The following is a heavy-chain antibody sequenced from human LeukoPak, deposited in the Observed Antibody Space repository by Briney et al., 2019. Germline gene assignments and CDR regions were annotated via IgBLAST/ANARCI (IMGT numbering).Heavy chain of an antibody. V-gene: IGHV3-21*01. D-gene: IGHD3-10*01. J-gene: IGHJ4*02. Sequence: GGSLRLSCAASGFTFSTYSMNWVRQAPGKGLEWVSSITASSSYTYYADPVRGRFTISRDNTKNSLYLQMNSLRAEDTGIYYCAREDYYESGTDDYWGQGTLVTVFS. CDR3: AREDYYESGTDDY. CDR2: ITASSSYT. CDR1: GFTFSTYS.